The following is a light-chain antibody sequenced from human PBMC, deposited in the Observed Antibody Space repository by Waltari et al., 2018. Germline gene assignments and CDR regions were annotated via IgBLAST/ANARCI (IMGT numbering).Light chain of an antibody. CDR3: QVWHSSSSDQYV. J-gene: IGLJ1*01. V-gene: IGLV3-21*03. CDR2: DDA. CDR1: HIGSHS. Sequence: SYALTPPPSVSVAPGNTAKIPFVAHHIGSHSLHWYQQKPGQAPVLVVYDDADRPSGIPERFSGSNSGNTATLTISRVEAGDEADYYCQVWHSSSSDQYVFGIGSKVTVL.